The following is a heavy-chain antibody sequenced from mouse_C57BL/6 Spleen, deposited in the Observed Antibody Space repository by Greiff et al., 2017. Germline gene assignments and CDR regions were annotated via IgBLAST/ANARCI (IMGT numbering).Heavy chain of an antibody. CDR2: IHPNSGST. V-gene: IGHV1-64*01. J-gene: IGHJ4*01. CDR3: ARSHYDYDYYAMDY. Sequence: QVQLKQPGAELVKPGASVKLSCKASGYTFTSYWMHWVKQRPGQGLEWIGMIHPNSGSTNYNEKFKSKATLTVDKSSSTAYMQLSSLTSEDSAVYYCARSHYDYDYYAMDYWGQGTSVTVSS. CDR1: GYTFTSYW. D-gene: IGHD2-4*01.